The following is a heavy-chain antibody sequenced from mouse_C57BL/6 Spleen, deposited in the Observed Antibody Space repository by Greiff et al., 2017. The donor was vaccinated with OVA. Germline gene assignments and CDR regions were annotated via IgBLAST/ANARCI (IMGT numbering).Heavy chain of an antibody. Sequence: QVQLQQSGAELVKPGASVKISCKASGYAFSSYWMNWVKQRPGKGLEWIGQIYPGDGDTNYNGKFKGKATLTADKSSSTAYTQLSILTSEDSAVYVCANTRGRENYFDYWGQGTILTVSS. CDR3: ANTRGRENYFDY. J-gene: IGHJ2*01. CDR2: IYPGDGDT. D-gene: IGHD2-12*01. V-gene: IGHV1-80*01. CDR1: GYAFSSYW.